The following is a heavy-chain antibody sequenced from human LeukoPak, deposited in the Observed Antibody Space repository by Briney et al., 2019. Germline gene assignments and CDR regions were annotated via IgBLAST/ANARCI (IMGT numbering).Heavy chain of an antibody. J-gene: IGHJ3*02. V-gene: IGHV4-59*08. D-gene: IGHD1-26*01. Sequence: SETLSLTCNVSGGSISSYYWSWIRQPPGKGLEWIGYMYYSGNTNYNPSLKSRVTTSVDSSKNQFSLKLSSVTAADTAVYYCARHTLVGAWNAFDIWGQGTMVTVSS. CDR1: GGSISSYY. CDR2: MYYSGNT. CDR3: ARHTLVGAWNAFDI.